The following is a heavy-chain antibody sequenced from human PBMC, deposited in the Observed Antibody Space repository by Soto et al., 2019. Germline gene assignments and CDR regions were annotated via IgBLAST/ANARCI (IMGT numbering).Heavy chain of an antibody. J-gene: IGHJ3*02. CDR2: ISGSGGST. Sequence: GGSLRLSCAASGFTFSSYAMSWVRQAPGKGLEWVSAISGSGGSTYYADSVKGRFTISRDNSKNTLYLQMNSLRAEDTAVYYCAKGSLLGFGELFHDAFDIWGQGTMVTVSS. D-gene: IGHD3-10*01. CDR1: GFTFSSYA. CDR3: AKGSLLGFGELFHDAFDI. V-gene: IGHV3-23*01.